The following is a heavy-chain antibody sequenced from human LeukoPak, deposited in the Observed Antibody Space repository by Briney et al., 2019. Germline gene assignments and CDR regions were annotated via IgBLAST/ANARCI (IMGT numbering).Heavy chain of an antibody. V-gene: IGHV4-4*07. Sequence: PSETLSLTCTVSGGSISSYYWSWIRQPAGKGLEWIGRIYTSGSTNYNPSLKSRVTISVDTSKNQFSLKLSSVTAADTAVYYCARGRGLAYCGGDCYRDAFDIWGQGTMVTVSS. CDR3: ARGRGLAYCGGDCYRDAFDI. J-gene: IGHJ3*02. CDR1: GGSISSYY. CDR2: IYTSGST. D-gene: IGHD2-21*01.